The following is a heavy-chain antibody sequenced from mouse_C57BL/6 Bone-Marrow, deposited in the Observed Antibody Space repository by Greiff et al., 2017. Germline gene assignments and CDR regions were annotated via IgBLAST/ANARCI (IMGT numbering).Heavy chain of an antibody. CDR2: ISSGSSTI. Sequence: EVKVVESGGGLVKPGGSLKLSCAASGFTFSDYGMHWVRQAPEKGLEWVAYISSGSSTIYYADTVKGRFTISRDNAKNTLFLQMTSLRSEDTAMYYCARSVARGSSYYFDYWGQGTTLTVSS. V-gene: IGHV5-17*01. CDR1: GFTFSDYG. J-gene: IGHJ2*01. CDR3: ARSVARGSSYYFDY. D-gene: IGHD1-1*01.